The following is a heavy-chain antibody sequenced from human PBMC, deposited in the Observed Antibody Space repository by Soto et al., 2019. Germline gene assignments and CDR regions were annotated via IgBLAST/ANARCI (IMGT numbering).Heavy chain of an antibody. D-gene: IGHD3-16*01. V-gene: IGHV3-23*01. CDR1: GFTFSSYA. CDR2: ISGSGGST. J-gene: IGHJ4*02. CDR3: AKLDRNYDYVWGSYRGPFDY. Sequence: GGSLRLSCAASGFTFSSYAMSWVRQAPGKGLEWVSAISGSGGSTYYADSVKGRFTISRDNSKNTLYLQMNSLRAEDTAVYYCAKLDRNYDYVWGSYRGPFDYWGQGTLVTVSS.